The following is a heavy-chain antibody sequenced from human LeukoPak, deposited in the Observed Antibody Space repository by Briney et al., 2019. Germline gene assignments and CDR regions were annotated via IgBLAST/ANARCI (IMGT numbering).Heavy chain of an antibody. D-gene: IGHD5-18*01. CDR1: GGTFSSYA. CDR3: ARDLLPGYSYGLGGFDY. Sequence: SVKVSCKASGGTFSSYAISWVRQAPGQGLEWMGGIIPIFGTANYAQKFQGRVTITADESTSTAYMELSSLRSEDTAVYYCARDLLPGYSYGLGGFDYWGQGTLVTVSS. J-gene: IGHJ4*02. V-gene: IGHV1-69*13. CDR2: IIPIFGTA.